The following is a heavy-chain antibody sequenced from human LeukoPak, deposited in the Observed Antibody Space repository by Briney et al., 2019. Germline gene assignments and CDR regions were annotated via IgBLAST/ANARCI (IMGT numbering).Heavy chain of an antibody. CDR2: ISYDGSNK. V-gene: IGHV3-30*03. CDR3: ARGRFEDYGDTELGY. Sequence: PGRSLRLSCAASGFTFSSYGMHWVRQAPGKGLEWVAVISYDGSNKYYADSVKGRFTISRDNAKNSVYLQMNSLRAEDTAVYYCARGRFEDYGDTELGYWGQGALVTVSS. J-gene: IGHJ4*02. D-gene: IGHD4-17*01. CDR1: GFTFSSYG.